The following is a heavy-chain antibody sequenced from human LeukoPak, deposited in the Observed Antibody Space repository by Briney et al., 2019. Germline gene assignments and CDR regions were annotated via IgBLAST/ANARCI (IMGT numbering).Heavy chain of an antibody. D-gene: IGHD3-22*01. CDR1: GFTFSSYS. Sequence: GGSLRLSCEASGFTFSSYSMNWVRQAPGKGLEWVSYITSTSSTIYYADSVKGRFTISRDNARNSLYLQMNSLRAEDTAVYYCARAAHYYDSGGFLPEAFDVWGQGTMVTVSS. CDR2: ITSTSSTI. V-gene: IGHV3-48*04. J-gene: IGHJ3*01. CDR3: ARAAHYYDSGGFLPEAFDV.